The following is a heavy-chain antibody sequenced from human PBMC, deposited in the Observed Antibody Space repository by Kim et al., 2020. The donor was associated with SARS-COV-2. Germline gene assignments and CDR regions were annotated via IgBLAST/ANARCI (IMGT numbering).Heavy chain of an antibody. J-gene: IGHJ2*01. CDR2: ISAYNGNT. CDR3: ARVVFFYGDYGYWYFDL. V-gene: IGHV1-18*01. CDR1: GYTFTSYG. Sequence: ASVKVSCKASGYTFTSYGISWVRQAPGQGLEWMGWISAYNGNTNYAQKLQGRVTMTTDTSTSTAYMELRSLRSDDTAVYYCARVVFFYGDYGYWYFDLWGRGTLVTVSS. D-gene: IGHD4-17*01.